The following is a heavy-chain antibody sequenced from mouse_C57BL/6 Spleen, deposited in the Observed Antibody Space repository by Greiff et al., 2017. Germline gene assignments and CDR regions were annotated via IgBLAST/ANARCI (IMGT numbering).Heavy chain of an antibody. D-gene: IGHD1-1*01. CDR1: GYTFTSYW. J-gene: IGHJ1*03. V-gene: IGHV1-69*01. CDR3: ARLYGSSYYWYFDV. Sequence: VKLQQPGAELVMPGASVKLSCKASGYTFTSYWMHWVKQRPGQGLEWIGEIDPSDSYTNYNQKFKGKSTLTVDKSSSTAYMQLSSLTSEDSAVYYCARLYGSSYYWYFDVWGTGTTVTVSS. CDR2: IDPSDSYT.